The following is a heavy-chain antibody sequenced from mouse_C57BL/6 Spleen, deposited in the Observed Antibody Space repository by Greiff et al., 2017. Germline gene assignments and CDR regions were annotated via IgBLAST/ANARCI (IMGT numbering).Heavy chain of an antibody. D-gene: IGHD2-4*01. V-gene: IGHV1-82*01. CDR2: IYPGDGDT. CDR1: GYAFSSSW. J-gene: IGHJ2*01. Sequence: QVQLQQSGPELVKPGASVKISCKASGYAFSSSWMNWVKQRPGKGLEWIGRIYPGDGDTNYNGNFKGKATLTADKSSSTAYMQLSSLTSEDSAVYFCASYYDLYYFDYWGQGTTLTVSS. CDR3: ASYYDLYYFDY.